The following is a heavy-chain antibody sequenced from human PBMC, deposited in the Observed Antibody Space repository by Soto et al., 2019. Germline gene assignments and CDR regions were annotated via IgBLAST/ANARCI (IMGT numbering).Heavy chain of an antibody. V-gene: IGHV4-59*01. CDR1: GGSISSYY. CDR3: ARDSEGGAARGYYYGMDV. J-gene: IGHJ6*02. CDR2: IYYSGST. Sequence: SETLSLTCSVSGGSISSYYWRWIRQPPGKVLEWIGYIYYSGSTNYNPSLKSRVTISVDTSKNQFSLKLSSVTAADTAVYYCARDSEGGAARGYYYGMDVWGQGTTVTV. D-gene: IGHD6-6*01.